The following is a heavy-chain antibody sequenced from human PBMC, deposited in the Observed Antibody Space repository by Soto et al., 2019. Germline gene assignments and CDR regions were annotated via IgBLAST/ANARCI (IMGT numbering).Heavy chain of an antibody. CDR3: VRGKDQYNTLTYSYYDQ. CDR1: GFTCSRYW. Sequence: LKISCAPSGFTCSRYWMHWVLQAPVEGLMWVSRINSDGSMTSYADSVKGRFTISRDNAKNTVYLHMNSLRAEDTARYYCVRGKDQYNTLTYSYYDQWGQGTLVTVSS. V-gene: IGHV3-74*01. CDR2: INSDGSMT. D-gene: IGHD4-4*01. J-gene: IGHJ5*02.